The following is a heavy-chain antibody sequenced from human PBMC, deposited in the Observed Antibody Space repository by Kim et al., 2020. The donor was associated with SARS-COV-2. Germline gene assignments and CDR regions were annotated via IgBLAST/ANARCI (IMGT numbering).Heavy chain of an antibody. V-gene: IGHV5-10-1*01. CDR2: DSYT. J-gene: IGHJ6*02. Sequence: DSYTNYSPSFQGHVTISADKSISTAYLQWSSLKASDTAMYYCARAGHMDVWGQGTTVTVSS. CDR3: ARAGHMDV.